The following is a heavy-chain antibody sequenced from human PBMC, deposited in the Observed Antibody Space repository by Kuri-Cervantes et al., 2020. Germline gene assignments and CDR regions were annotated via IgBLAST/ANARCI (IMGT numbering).Heavy chain of an antibody. D-gene: IGHD6-19*01. CDR1: GFTFSSYW. CDR2: INSDGSST. Sequence: GESLKISCAASGFTFSSYWMHWVRQAPGKGLVWVSRINSDGSSTSYADSVKGRFTISRDNAKNTPYLQMNSLRAEDTAVYYCARTPLYSSGWLDYWGQGTLVTVSS. V-gene: IGHV3-74*01. J-gene: IGHJ4*02. CDR3: ARTPLYSSGWLDY.